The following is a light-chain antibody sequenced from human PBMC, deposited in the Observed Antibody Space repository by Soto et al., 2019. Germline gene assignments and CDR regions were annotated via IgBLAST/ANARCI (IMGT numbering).Light chain of an antibody. CDR3: AAWDDSLSAYV. Sequence: QSVLTQPPSASGTPGQRVTISCSGSSSNIGSNYVFWYQQLPGTAPKLLIYTNNQRPSGVPDRFSGSKSGTSASLAISGPRSEDEADYYCAAWDDSLSAYVFGTGTKVTVL. CDR2: TNN. CDR1: SSNIGSNY. V-gene: IGLV1-47*02. J-gene: IGLJ1*01.